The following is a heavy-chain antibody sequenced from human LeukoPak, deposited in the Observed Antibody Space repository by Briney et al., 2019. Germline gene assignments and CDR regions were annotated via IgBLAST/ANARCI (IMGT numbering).Heavy chain of an antibody. CDR1: GFTFSSYA. V-gene: IGHV3-23*01. Sequence: GESLRLSCAASGFTFSSYAMSWVRQAPGKGLEWVSAISGGGGAYYADSVKGRITISRDNSKNTLYLQMNSLRAEDTAIYYCAKSFAGAVAGSRGLDYWGQGTLVTVSS. CDR3: AKSFAGAVAGSRGLDY. D-gene: IGHD6-19*01. CDR2: ISGGGGA. J-gene: IGHJ4*02.